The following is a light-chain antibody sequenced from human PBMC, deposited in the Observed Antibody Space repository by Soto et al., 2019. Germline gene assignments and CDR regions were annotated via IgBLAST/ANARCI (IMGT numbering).Light chain of an antibody. CDR2: GAS. V-gene: IGKV3-15*01. CDR3: QQYNNWPPLT. Sequence: EIVMTQSPATLSVSPGERATLSCRASQSVSSNLAWYQQKPGQAPRLLIYGASNRATGIPARFSGSASGTEFTLTISILQSEDFSVYDCQQYNNWPPLTFGGGTKVQIK. J-gene: IGKJ4*01. CDR1: QSVSSN.